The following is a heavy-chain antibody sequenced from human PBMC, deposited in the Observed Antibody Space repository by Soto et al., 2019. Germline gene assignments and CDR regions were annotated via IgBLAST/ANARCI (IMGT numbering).Heavy chain of an antibody. V-gene: IGHV4-34*01. D-gene: IGHD6-13*01. CDR2: INHSGST. CDR1: GGSFSGYY. CDR3: ARVGLDIAADGTLGY. J-gene: IGHJ4*02. Sequence: QVQLQQWGAGLLKPSETLSLTCAVYGGSFSGYYWSWIRQPPGKGLEWIGEINHSGSTNYNPSLKSRVTIPVDTSKNQFSLKLSSVTAADTAVYYCARVGLDIAADGTLGYWGQGTLVTVSS.